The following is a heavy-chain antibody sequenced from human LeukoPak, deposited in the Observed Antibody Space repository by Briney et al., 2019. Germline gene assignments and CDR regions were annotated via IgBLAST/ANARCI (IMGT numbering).Heavy chain of an antibody. V-gene: IGHV3-23*01. CDR3: AKDRSGGSSWYSFDY. J-gene: IGHJ4*02. CDR1: GFTFASHA. CDR2: ISGSGGSA. Sequence: GGSLRLSCEASGFTFASHAMNWVRQAPGKGLEWVSGISGSGGSAFYADSVKGRFTISRDNSKNTLYLQMNSLRAEDTAVYYCAKDRSGGSSWYSFDYWGQGTLVTVSS. D-gene: IGHD6-13*01.